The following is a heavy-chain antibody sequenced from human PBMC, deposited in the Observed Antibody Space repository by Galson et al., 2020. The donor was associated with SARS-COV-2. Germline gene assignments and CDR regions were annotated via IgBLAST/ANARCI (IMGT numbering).Heavy chain of an antibody. CDR3: GTAGDY. D-gene: IGHD3-10*01. CDR1: GLTFNIFW. J-gene: IGHJ4*02. Sequence: TVGSLRLSCRAYGLTFNIFWMSWVRQSPGKGLEWVANIDDAGTTTYYVDSVKGRFTISRDNAKNSLYLEMNNLRVDDSVVYYCGTAGDYWGQGALVTVSS. CDR2: IDDAGTTT. V-gene: IGHV3-7*05.